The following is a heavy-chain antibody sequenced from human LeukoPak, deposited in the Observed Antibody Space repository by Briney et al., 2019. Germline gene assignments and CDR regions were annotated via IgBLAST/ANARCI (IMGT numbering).Heavy chain of an antibody. CDR3: ARETVGADSFFDS. Sequence: PGGSLRLSCAASGFXFSGFAMNWVRQAPGKGLEWVSYISSSSSSRYYADSVKGRFTISRDNAKNSLYLQMNSLRDDDTAVYYCARETVGADSFFDSWGQGTLVTVSS. J-gene: IGHJ4*02. CDR2: ISSSSSSR. CDR1: GFXFSGFA. D-gene: IGHD4-23*01. V-gene: IGHV3-48*02.